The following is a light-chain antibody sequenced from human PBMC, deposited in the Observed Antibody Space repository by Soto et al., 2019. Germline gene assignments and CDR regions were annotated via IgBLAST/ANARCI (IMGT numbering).Light chain of an antibody. V-gene: IGKV3-20*01. CDR1: QSVSSDY. Sequence: EIVLTQSPGTLSLSPGDRXTLSCRASQSVSSDYVAWYQQKPGQTPNVLIYRASNRATGIPARFSGSGSGTDFTLTISSLEPEDSAVYYCQKNLGEHTFGQGTKVDIK. CDR2: RAS. J-gene: IGKJ1*01. CDR3: QKNLGEHT.